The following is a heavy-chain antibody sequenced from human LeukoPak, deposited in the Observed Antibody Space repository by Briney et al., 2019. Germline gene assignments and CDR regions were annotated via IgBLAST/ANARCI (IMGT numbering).Heavy chain of an antibody. D-gene: IGHD5/OR15-5a*01. J-gene: IGHJ6*03. Sequence: NPSETLSLTCTVSGYSISSNYYWGWIRQPPGKGLEWIGSIYHSGSTYYNPSLKSRVTISVDTSKNQFSLKLSSVTAADTAVYYCARSLYYMDVWGKGTTVTVSS. CDR3: ARSLYYMDV. CDR2: IYHSGST. CDR1: GYSISSNYY. V-gene: IGHV4-38-2*02.